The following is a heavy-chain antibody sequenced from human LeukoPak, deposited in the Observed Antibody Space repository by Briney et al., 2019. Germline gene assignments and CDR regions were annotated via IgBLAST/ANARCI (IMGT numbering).Heavy chain of an antibody. CDR2: ITSTSNYI. J-gene: IGHJ6*03. CDR1: GFIFSSYS. V-gene: IGHV3-21*04. Sequence: GGSLRLSCAASGFIFSSYSMNWVRRAPGKGLEWVSFITSTSNYIHYVDSVKGRFTISRDNSKNTLYLQMNSLRAEDTAVYYCAKDPNFYYCMDVWGKGTTVTISS. CDR3: AKDPNFYYCMDV.